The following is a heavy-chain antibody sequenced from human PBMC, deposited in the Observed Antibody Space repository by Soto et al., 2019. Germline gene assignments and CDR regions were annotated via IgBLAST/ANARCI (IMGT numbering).Heavy chain of an antibody. CDR1: GGTFSSYT. CDR3: ASGGEGNYYDRRGDYYYYGMDV. CDR2: IIPILGIA. V-gene: IGHV1-69*02. J-gene: IGHJ6*02. Sequence: QVQLVQSGAEVKKPGSSVKVSCKASGGTFSSYTISWVRQAPGQGLEWMGRIIPILGIANYAQKFQGRGTITADKCTSTAYMELSSLRSEDTAVYYWASGGEGNYYDRRGDYYYYGMDVWGQGTTVTVSS. D-gene: IGHD3-22*01.